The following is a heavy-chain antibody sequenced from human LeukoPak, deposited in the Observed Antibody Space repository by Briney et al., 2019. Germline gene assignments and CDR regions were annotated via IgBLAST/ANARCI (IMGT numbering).Heavy chain of an antibody. D-gene: IGHD3-10*01. Sequence: ASVKVSCKASGYTFTGYYMHWVRQAPGQGLEWMGWINPNSGGTNYAQKFQGRATMTRDTSISTAYMELSRLRSDDTAVYYCARVPLWFGELSFDYWGQGTLVTVSS. V-gene: IGHV1-2*02. CDR2: INPNSGGT. CDR1: GYTFTGYY. J-gene: IGHJ4*02. CDR3: ARVPLWFGELSFDY.